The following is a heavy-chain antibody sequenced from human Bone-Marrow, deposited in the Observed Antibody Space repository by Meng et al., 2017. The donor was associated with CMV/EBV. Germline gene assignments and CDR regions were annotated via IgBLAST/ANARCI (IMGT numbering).Heavy chain of an antibody. J-gene: IGHJ6*02. CDR1: GFTFSSYS. D-gene: IGHD3-3*01. Sequence: GESLKISCAASGFTFSSYSMNWVRQAPGKGPEWVSSISSSSSYIYYADSVKGRFTISRDNAKNSLYLQMNSLRAEDTAVYYCARDYFDRITIFGVVISALYYYYGMDVWGQGTTVTVSS. V-gene: IGHV3-21*01. CDR2: ISSSSSYI. CDR3: ARDYFDRITIFGVVISALYYYYGMDV.